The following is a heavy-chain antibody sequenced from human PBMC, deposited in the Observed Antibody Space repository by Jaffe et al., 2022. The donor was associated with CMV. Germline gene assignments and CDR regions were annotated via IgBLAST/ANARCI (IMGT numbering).Heavy chain of an antibody. V-gene: IGHV4-39*01. CDR1: GGSISSSSYY. D-gene: IGHD6-6*01. CDR2: IYYSGST. Sequence: QLQLQESGPGLVKPSETLSLTCTVSGGSISSSSYYWGWIRQPPGKGLEWIGSIYYSGSTYYNPSLKSRVTISVDTSKNQFSLKLSSVTAADTAVYYCARHWKSQLVFLPFWGQGTLVTVSS. CDR3: ARHWKSQLVFLPF. J-gene: IGHJ4*02.